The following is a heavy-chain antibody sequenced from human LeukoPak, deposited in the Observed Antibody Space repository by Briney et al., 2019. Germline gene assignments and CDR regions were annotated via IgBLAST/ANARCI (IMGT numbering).Heavy chain of an antibody. D-gene: IGHD1-26*01. CDR1: GGTFSSYA. Sequence: SVKVSCKASGGTFSSYAISWVRQAPGQGLEWMGRIIPILGIANYAQKFQGRVTITADKSTSTAYMELSSLRSGDTAVYYCAREPGATEGYYYYGMDVWGQGTTVTVSS. V-gene: IGHV1-69*04. CDR3: AREPGATEGYYYYGMDV. J-gene: IGHJ6*02. CDR2: IIPILGIA.